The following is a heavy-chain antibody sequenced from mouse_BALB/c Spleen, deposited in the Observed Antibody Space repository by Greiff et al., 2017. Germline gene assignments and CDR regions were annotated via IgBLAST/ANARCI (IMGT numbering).Heavy chain of an antibody. D-gene: IGHD1-1*01. Sequence: EVMLVESGGGLVQPGGSRKLPCAASGFTFSSFGMHWVRQAPEKGLEWVAYISSGSSTIYYADTVKGRFSISRDNPKNTLFLQMTSLRSEDTAMYYCAGYYYGSLDYWGQGTTLTVSS. J-gene: IGHJ2*01. CDR3: AGYYYGSLDY. CDR2: ISSGSSTI. CDR1: GFTFSSFG. V-gene: IGHV5-17*02.